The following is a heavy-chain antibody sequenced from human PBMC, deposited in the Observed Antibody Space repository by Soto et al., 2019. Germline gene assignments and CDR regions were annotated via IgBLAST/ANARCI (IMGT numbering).Heavy chain of an antibody. D-gene: IGHD6-13*01. CDR3: ARRLSSSWYLWWFDP. CDR1: GYSFTSYW. Sequence: GESLKISFKGSGYSFTSYWIGWVRQMPGKGLEWMGIIYPGDSDTRYSPSFQGQVTISADKSISTAYLQWSSLKASDTAMYYCARRLSSSWYLWWFDPWGQGTLVTVSS. CDR2: IYPGDSDT. V-gene: IGHV5-51*01. J-gene: IGHJ5*02.